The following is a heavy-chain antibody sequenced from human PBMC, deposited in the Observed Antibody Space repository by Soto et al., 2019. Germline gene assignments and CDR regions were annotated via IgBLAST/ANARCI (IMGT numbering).Heavy chain of an antibody. D-gene: IGHD3-3*01. CDR1: GGSFSGYY. CDR3: ARSIVERITIFGVVTLSPYYMDV. CDR2: INHSGST. J-gene: IGHJ6*03. V-gene: IGHV4-34*01. Sequence: SETLSLTCAVYGGSFSGYYWSWIRQPPGKGLEWIGEINHSGSTNYNPSLKSRVTISVDTSKNQFSLKLSSVTAADTAVYYCARSIVERITIFGVVTLSPYYMDVWGKGTTVTVSS.